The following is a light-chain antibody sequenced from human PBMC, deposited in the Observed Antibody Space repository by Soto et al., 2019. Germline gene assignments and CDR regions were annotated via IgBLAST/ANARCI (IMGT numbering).Light chain of an antibody. CDR3: QHYNSYSEA. CDR2: AAS. Sequence: DVQLSRSRLSLSGSGLDRVSITCRASQSISSYLKWYQQKPGKAPKLLIYAASSLQSGVPSRFSGSGSGTEFTLTISSLQPHDFATYYCQHYNSYSEAFGQGTKVDIK. V-gene: IGKV1-5*01. CDR1: QSISSY. J-gene: IGKJ1*01.